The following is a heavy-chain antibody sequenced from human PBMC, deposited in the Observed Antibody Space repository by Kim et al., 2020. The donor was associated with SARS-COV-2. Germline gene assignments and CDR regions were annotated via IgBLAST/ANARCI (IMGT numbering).Heavy chain of an antibody. Sequence: NHEYAVSVKSRITIKPDTSKNQCSLQLHSVTPEDTAGYYCARTGEGALSIWGQGTMVTVSS. V-gene: IGHV6-1*01. CDR2: NH. CDR3: ARTGEGALSI. J-gene: IGHJ3*02. D-gene: IGHD3-16*01.